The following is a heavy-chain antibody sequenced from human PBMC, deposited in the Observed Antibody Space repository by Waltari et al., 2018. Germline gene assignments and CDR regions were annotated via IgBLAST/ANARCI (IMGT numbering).Heavy chain of an antibody. CDR2: RSRRSTYI. V-gene: IGHV3-21*01. J-gene: IGHJ4*02. Sequence: EVQLVDSGGGLVKSGGSQRLSCAASGFTFSSYSLNWVRQAPGKGLEWISIRSRRSTYIYYSGSVKGRFTISRDNAKNSVFLQMDSLRAGDTAVYYCAGDWAPGCNSFDWGQGTLVTVSS. CDR3: AGDWAPGCNSFD. D-gene: IGHD4-4*01. CDR1: GFTFSSYS.